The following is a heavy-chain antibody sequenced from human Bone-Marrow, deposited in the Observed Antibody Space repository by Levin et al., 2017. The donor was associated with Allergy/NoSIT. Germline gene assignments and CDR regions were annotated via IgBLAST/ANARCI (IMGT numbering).Heavy chain of an antibody. D-gene: IGHD3-3*01. J-gene: IGHJ4*02. Sequence: KISCKASGGTFSSYAISWVRQAPGQGLEWMGGIIPIFGTANYAQKFQGRVTITADESTSTAYMELSSLRSEDTAVYYCARDQAHVLRFLEWLSWAYWGQGTLVTVSS. CDR1: GGTFSSYA. CDR3: ARDQAHVLRFLEWLSWAY. V-gene: IGHV1-69*01. CDR2: IIPIFGTA.